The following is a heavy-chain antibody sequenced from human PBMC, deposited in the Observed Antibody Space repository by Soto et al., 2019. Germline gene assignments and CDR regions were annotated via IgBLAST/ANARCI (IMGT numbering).Heavy chain of an antibody. CDR3: VRGMNPLF. J-gene: IGHJ4*01. CDR2: ISISSSDR. CDR1: GFTLRTYT. V-gene: IGHV3-21*06. Sequence: GGSLRLSCAASGFTLRTYTMNGVRQAPGKGLEWVSSISISSSDRCYADSVRGRFTISRDNAKNALYLQMNSLRADDTDVYFCVRGMNPLFGGQGTLVTVSS.